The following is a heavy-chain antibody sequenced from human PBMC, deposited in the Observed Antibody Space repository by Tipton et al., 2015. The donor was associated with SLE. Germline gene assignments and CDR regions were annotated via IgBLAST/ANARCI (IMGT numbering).Heavy chain of an antibody. CDR2: IYYTEGT. Sequence: TLSLTCTVSGGSISASYWSWIRQPPGKGLELIGYIYYTEGTNYSPSLKSRVTISVDTSKNQFSLKLSSVTAADTAVYYCARDVGPYTSSWWNNWFDPWGQGTLVTVSS. CDR1: GGSISASY. D-gene: IGHD6-13*01. V-gene: IGHV4-59*12. CDR3: ARDVGPYTSSWWNNWFDP. J-gene: IGHJ5*02.